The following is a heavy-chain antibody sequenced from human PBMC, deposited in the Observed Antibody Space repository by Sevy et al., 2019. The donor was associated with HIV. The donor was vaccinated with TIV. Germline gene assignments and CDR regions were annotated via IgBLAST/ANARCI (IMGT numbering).Heavy chain of an antibody. V-gene: IGHV3-33*08. CDR1: GFTFSSYG. CDR3: AAGYTTGWYPGEFDY. CDR2: IWYDGSNK. D-gene: IGHD6-19*01. Sequence: GGSLRLSCAASGFTFSSYGMHWDRQAPGKGLEWVTVIWYDGSNKYYADSVKGRFTISRDNSKNTLYLQMNSLRAEDTAVYYCAAGYTTGWYPGEFDYWGQGTLVTVSS. J-gene: IGHJ4*02.